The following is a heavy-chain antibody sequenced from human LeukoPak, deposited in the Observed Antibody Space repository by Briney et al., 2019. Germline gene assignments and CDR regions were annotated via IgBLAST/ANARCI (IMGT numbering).Heavy chain of an antibody. CDR1: GYTFTGYV. CDR2: INPNIGGT. J-gene: IGHJ4*02. D-gene: IGHD6-19*01. CDR3: ARSRRSSSGYDY. V-gene: IGHV1-2*02. Sequence: ASVKVSCKASGYTFTGYVMHWVRQAPGQGLEWMGWINPNIGGTNSAQKFQGRVTMTRDTSISTAYMELSRLRSDDTAVYYCARSRRSSSGYDYWGQGTLVTVSS.